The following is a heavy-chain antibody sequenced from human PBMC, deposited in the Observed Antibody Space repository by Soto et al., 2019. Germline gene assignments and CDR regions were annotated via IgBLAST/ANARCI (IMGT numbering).Heavy chain of an antibody. Sequence: GESLKISCKGSGYSFAGYWITWVRQKPGKGLEWMGRIDPSDSQTYYSPSFRGHVTISVTKSITTVFLQWSSLRASDTTMYYCARQIHDSDTGPNFQYYFDSWGQGTPVTVSS. V-gene: IGHV5-10-1*01. CDR1: GYSFAGYW. D-gene: IGHD5-18*01. CDR2: IDPSDSQT. CDR3: ARQIHDSDTGPNFQYYFDS. J-gene: IGHJ4*02.